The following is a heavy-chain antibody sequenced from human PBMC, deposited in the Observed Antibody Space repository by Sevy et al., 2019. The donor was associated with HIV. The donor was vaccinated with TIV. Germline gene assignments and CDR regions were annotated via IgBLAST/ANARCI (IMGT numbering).Heavy chain of an antibody. V-gene: IGHV4-31*03. CDR3: ARDRGXMITFGGVKGAFDI. CDR1: GGXISSGDYY. Sequence: SETLSLTCTVSGGXISSGDYYWSWIRQXPXKGLXXXGYXFYSGSTYYNPSLKSRVTISIDTSKNQFSLKLSSVTAAXXAVYYCARDRGXMITFGGVKGAFDIWGQGTMVTVSS. D-gene: IGHD3-16*01. J-gene: IGHJ3*02. CDR2: XFYSGST.